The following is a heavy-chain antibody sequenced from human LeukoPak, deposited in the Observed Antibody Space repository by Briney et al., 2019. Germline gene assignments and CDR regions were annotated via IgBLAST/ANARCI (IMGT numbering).Heavy chain of an antibody. Sequence: ASVKVSCKASGYTFTSYAMNWVRQAPGQGLEWMGWINTNTGNPTYAQGFTGRFVFSLDTSVSTAYLQISSLKAEDTAVYYCARDEKNIGVTMVRGVFPPNFDYWGQGTLVTVSS. CDR1: GYTFTSYA. J-gene: IGHJ4*02. CDR3: ARDEKNIGVTMVRGVFPPNFDY. CDR2: INTNTGNP. V-gene: IGHV7-4-1*02. D-gene: IGHD3-10*01.